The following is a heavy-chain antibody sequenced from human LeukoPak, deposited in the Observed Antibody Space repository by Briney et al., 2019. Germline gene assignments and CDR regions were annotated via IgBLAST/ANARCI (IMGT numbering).Heavy chain of an antibody. CDR1: GGTFSSYA. D-gene: IGHD3-10*01. CDR2: FIPIFGTA. CDR3: ARNGYYGSGSSNWFDP. J-gene: IGHJ5*02. V-gene: IGHV1-69*05. Sequence: ASVKVSCKASGGTFSSYAISWVRQAPGQGLEWMGGFIPIFGTANYAQKFQGRVTMTRNTSISTAYMELSSLKSEDTAVYYCARNGYYGSGSSNWFDPWGQGTLVTVSS.